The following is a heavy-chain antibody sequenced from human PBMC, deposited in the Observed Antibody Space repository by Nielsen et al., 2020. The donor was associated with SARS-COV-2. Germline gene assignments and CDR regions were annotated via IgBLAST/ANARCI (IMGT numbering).Heavy chain of an antibody. CDR3: ARDWSSGSGSSYYYYGMDV. J-gene: IGHJ6*02. Sequence: GGSLRLSCVASGLSFSSYHMNWIRQAPGKGLEWVSYIGSGGNVDYADSVKGRFTISRDNAKNSVYLQMNSLKAEDTAVYYCARDWSSGSGSSYYYYGMDVWGQGTTVTVSS. CDR2: IGSGGNV. V-gene: IGHV3-69-1*02. CDR1: GLSFSSYH. D-gene: IGHD3-10*01.